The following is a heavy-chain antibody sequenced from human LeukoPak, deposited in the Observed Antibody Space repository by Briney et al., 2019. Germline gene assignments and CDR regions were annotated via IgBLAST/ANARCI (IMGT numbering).Heavy chain of an antibody. CDR2: IYHSGST. CDR3: ARDYSNSTPVGY. CDR1: GGSISSGGYS. J-gene: IGHJ4*02. Sequence: SQTLSLTCAVSGGSISSGGYSWSWIRQPPGEGLEWIGYIYHSGSTYYNPSLKSRVTISVDRSKNQFSLKLSSVTAADTAVYYCARDYSNSTPVGYWGQGTLVTVSS. V-gene: IGHV4-30-2*01. D-gene: IGHD4-11*01.